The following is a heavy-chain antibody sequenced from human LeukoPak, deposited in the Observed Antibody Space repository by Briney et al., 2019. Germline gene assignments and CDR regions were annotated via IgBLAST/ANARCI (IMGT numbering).Heavy chain of an antibody. J-gene: IGHJ5*02. CDR2: ISYGGNT. V-gene: IGHV4-39*01. D-gene: IGHD3-10*01. Sequence: SETLSLTCTVSVNSVSSSSYYWGWIRKPPGKGLQWIASISYGGNTFYNPSLKSRVTISVDTSKNQLSLKLSSVTATDTAVYYCVGWGSDESWGQGTLVTVSS. CDR1: VNSVSSSSYY. CDR3: VGWGSDES.